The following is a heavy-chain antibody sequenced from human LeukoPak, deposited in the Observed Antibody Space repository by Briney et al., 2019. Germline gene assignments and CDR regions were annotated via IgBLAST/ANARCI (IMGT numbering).Heavy chain of an antibody. CDR1: GFTFSSYA. D-gene: IGHD3-9*01. CDR2: ISGSGGST. CDR3: AKSAPNYGILTGYPDY. J-gene: IGHJ4*02. Sequence: GGSLRLSCVASGFTFSSYAMSWVRQAPGKGLEWVSAISGSGGSTYYADSVKGRFTISRDNSKNTLYLQMNSLRAEDTAVYYCAKSAPNYGILTGYPDYWGQGTLVTVSS. V-gene: IGHV3-23*01.